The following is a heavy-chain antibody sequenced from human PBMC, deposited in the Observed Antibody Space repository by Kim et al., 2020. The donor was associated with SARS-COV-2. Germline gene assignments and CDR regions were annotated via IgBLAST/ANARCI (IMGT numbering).Heavy chain of an antibody. CDR2: ISAYNGNT. CDR1: GYTFTNYG. Sequence: ASVKVSCKASGYTFTNYGISWVRQAPGQGLEWMGWISAYNGNTNYAQKLQGRVTMTTDTSTSTAYMELRSLRSDDTAVYYCARAPYDFWSGYYWFDPWGQGTLVTVSS. V-gene: IGHV1-18*01. J-gene: IGHJ5*02. CDR3: ARAPYDFWSGYYWFDP. D-gene: IGHD3-3*01.